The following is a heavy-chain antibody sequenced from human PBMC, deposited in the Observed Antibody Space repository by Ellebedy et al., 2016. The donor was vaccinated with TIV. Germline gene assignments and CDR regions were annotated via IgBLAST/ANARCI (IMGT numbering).Heavy chain of an antibody. Sequence: MPSETLSLTCNVSGGSISTFYWSWIRQPLGKGLEFIGYLYYIGITNYNPSLESRVAISIDTSTNQFSLRLSSVTAADTAVYYCARDASNRGDLDYWGQGTLVTVSS. V-gene: IGHV4-59*01. J-gene: IGHJ4*02. CDR3: ARDASNRGDLDY. CDR2: LYYIGIT. CDR1: GGSISTFY. D-gene: IGHD3-16*01.